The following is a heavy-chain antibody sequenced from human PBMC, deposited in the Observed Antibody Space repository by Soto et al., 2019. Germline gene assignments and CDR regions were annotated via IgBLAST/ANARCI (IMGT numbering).Heavy chain of an antibody. D-gene: IGHD6-19*01. CDR2: IIPIFGTA. J-gene: IGHJ6*02. CDR3: ANKRYSSGWTKTYYYYYGMDV. Sequence: ASVKVSCKASGGTFSSYAISWVRQAPGQGLEWMGGIIPIFGTANYAQKFQGRVTITADESTSTAYMELSSLRSEDTAVYYCANKRYSSGWTKTYYYYYGMDVWGQGTTVTVSS. V-gene: IGHV1-69*13. CDR1: GGTFSSYA.